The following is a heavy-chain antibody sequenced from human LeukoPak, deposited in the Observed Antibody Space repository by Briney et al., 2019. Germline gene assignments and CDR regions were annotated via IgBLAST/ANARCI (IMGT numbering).Heavy chain of an antibody. CDR1: GYTFTIYY. CDR3: ARHSKGDLLLGWFDP. Sequence: GASVKVSCKASGYTFTIYYMHWVRQAPGQGLERMGIINPSGGSTSYAQKFQGRVTMTRDTSTSTVYMELSSLRSQDTAVYYCARHSKGDLLLGWFDPWGQGTLVTVSS. D-gene: IGHD1-26*01. CDR2: INPSGGST. J-gene: IGHJ5*02. V-gene: IGHV1-46*01.